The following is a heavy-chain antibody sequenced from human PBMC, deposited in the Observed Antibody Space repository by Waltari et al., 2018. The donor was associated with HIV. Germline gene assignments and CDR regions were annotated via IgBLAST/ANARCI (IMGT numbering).Heavy chain of an antibody. CDR1: GGSISSGGYY. V-gene: IGHV4-31*03. J-gene: IGHJ6*02. Sequence: QVQLQESGPGLVKPSQTLSLTCTVSGGSISSGGYYWSWIRQHPGKGLEWIGYIYYSGSTYYNPSLKSRVTISVDTSKNQFSLKLSSVTAADTAVYYCARAHYYDSSGYSNPSRYEGMDVWGQGTTVTVSS. D-gene: IGHD3-22*01. CDR2: IYYSGST. CDR3: ARAHYYDSSGYSNPSRYEGMDV.